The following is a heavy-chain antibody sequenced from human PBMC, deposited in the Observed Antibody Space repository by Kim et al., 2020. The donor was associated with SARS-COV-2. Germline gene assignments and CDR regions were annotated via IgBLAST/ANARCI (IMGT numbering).Heavy chain of an antibody. CDR3: ARVEDSSLYYYGMDV. J-gene: IGHJ6*02. Sequence: PALKGRVTISVDTSKNQFSLKLSSVTAADTAVYYCARVEDSSLYYYGMDVWGQGTTVTVSS. V-gene: IGHV4-59*01. D-gene: IGHD3-22*01.